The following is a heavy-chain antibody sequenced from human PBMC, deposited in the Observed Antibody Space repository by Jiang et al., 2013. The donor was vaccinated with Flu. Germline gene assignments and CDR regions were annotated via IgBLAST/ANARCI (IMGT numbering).Heavy chain of an antibody. V-gene: IGHV7-4-1*02. CDR1: GYTFTSYA. J-gene: IGHJ4*02. CDR2: INTNTGNP. D-gene: IGHD3-10*01. CDR3: ARDREAMVRGVIISRAWGY. Sequence: QSGSELKKPGASVKVSCKASGYTFTSYAMNWVRQAPGQGLEWMGWINTNTGNPTYAQGFTGRFVFSLDTSVSTAYLQISSLKAEDTAVYYCARDREAMVRGVIISRAWGYWGQGTLVTVSS.